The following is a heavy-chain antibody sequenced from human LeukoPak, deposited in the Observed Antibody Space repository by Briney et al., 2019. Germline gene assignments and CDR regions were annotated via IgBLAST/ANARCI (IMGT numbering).Heavy chain of an antibody. CDR1: GFTFSSYA. Sequence: PGGSLRLSCAASGFTFSSYAMSWVRQAPGKGLEWVSGVTGNAANTYYADSVKGRFAISRDNSKNTVYLQMNSLRAEDTAVYYCARGGGYYDSSGYYSDIWGQGTMVTVSS. CDR3: ARGGGYYDSSGYYSDI. J-gene: IGHJ3*02. D-gene: IGHD3-22*01. CDR2: VTGNAANT. V-gene: IGHV3-23*01.